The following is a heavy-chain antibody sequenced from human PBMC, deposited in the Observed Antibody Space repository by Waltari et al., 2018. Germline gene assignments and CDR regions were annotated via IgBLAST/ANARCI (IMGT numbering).Heavy chain of an antibody. J-gene: IGHJ3*02. CDR1: GFTLSSYW. CDR2: IKKDGSEE. V-gene: IGHV3-7*01. CDR3: ARDQWFAFDI. Sequence: EVQLVESGGGLVQPGGSLRLSCPPSGFTLSSYWMSWVRQAPGKGPEWVANIKKDGSEEYYVDSVRGRFTISRDNAKNSLYLQMNSLRPEDTAVYYCARDQWFAFDIWGQGTMVTVSS. D-gene: IGHD3-22*01.